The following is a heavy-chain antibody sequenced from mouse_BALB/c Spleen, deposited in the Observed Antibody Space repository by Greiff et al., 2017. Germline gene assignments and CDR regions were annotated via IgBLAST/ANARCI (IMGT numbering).Heavy chain of an antibody. D-gene: IGHD2-14*01. CDR1: GFTFSSYA. Sequence: EVKVVESGGGLVKPGGSLKLSCAASGFTFSSYAMSWVRQSPEKRLEWVAEISSGGSYTYYPDTVTGRFTISRDNAKNTLYLEMSSLRSEDTAMYYCAREGYRYGAMDYWGQGTSVTVSS. CDR3: AREGYRYGAMDY. CDR2: ISSGGSYT. V-gene: IGHV5-9-4*01. J-gene: IGHJ4*01.